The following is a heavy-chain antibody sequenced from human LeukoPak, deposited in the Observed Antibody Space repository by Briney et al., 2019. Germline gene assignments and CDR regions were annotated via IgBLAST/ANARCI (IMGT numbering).Heavy chain of an antibody. V-gene: IGHV1-2*02. Sequence: ASVQVSCKASGYTFTDYYMHWVRQAPGQGLEWMGSINPNNGGTNSAQGFRGRVTMTRDTSIATAYMDLSSLRSDDTAVYYCARGGPSQVATVYWFFDLWGRGTLVTVSS. D-gene: IGHD5-12*01. CDR2: INPNNGGT. CDR1: GYTFTDYY. J-gene: IGHJ2*01. CDR3: ARGGPSQVATVYWFFDL.